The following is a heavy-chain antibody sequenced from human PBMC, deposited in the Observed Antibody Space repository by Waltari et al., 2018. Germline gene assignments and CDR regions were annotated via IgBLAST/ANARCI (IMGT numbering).Heavy chain of an antibody. CDR3: SRGDCTSATCYAGKDY. D-gene: IGHD2-2*01. CDR2: INTDSGDT. V-gene: IGHV1-2*02. J-gene: IGHJ4*02. Sequence: QVQLVQSGAEVKKPGASVTVSCESSGDTFTGYYLHWVRQAPGQGLEWMGWINTDSGDTNFAQKFQGRVTMTRDTSINTAYMELKRLRSDDTAVYYCSRGDCTSATCYAGKDYWGQGTLVTVSS. CDR1: GDTFTGYY.